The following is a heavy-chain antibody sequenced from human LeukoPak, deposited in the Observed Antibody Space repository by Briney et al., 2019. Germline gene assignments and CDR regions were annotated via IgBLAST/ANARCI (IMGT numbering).Heavy chain of an antibody. CDR1: GYTFTELS. J-gene: IGHJ4*02. CDR2: FDPEDGET. CDR3: ATAPNWNDAPFDY. Sequence: ASVKVSCKVSGYTFTELSMHWVRQAPGKGLEWMGGFDPEDGETIYAQKFQGRVTMTEDTSTDTAYMELSSLRSEDTAVYYCATAPNWNDAPFDYWGQGTLVTVSS. D-gene: IGHD1-20*01. V-gene: IGHV1-24*01.